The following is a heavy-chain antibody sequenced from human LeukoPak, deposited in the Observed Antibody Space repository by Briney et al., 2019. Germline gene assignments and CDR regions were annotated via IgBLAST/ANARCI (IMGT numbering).Heavy chain of an antibody. Sequence: GGSPRLSCAASGFTSSSYAMSWVRQAPGKGLEWVSAISGSGGSTYYADSVKGRFTISRDNSKNTLYLQMNSLRAEDTAVYYCAIYSSGWPEYYFDYWGQGTLVTVSS. CDR3: AIYSSGWPEYYFDY. D-gene: IGHD6-19*01. CDR2: ISGSGGST. J-gene: IGHJ4*02. CDR1: GFTSSSYA. V-gene: IGHV3-23*01.